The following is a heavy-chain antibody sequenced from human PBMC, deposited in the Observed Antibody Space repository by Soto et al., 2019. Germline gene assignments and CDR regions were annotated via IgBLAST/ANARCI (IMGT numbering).Heavy chain of an antibody. D-gene: IGHD4-17*01. CDR1: GYTFTSYA. CDR3: ARDPAPYGGNSHFDY. V-gene: IGHV1-3*01. CDR2: INAGNGNT. J-gene: IGHJ4*02. Sequence: GASVKVSCKASGYTFTSYAMHWVRQAPGQRLEWMGWINAGNGNTKYSQKFQGRVTITRDTSASTAYMELSRLRSEDTAVYYCARDPAPYGGNSHFDYWGQGTLVTVSS.